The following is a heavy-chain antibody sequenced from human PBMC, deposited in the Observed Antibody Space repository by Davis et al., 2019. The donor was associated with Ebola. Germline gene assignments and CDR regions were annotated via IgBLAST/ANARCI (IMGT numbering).Heavy chain of an antibody. CDR1: GFTFSSYS. Sequence: PGGFLRLSCAASGFTFSSYSMNWVRQAPGKGLEWVSSISSSSSYIYYADSVRGRFTISRDNAKNSLYLQMNSLSAEDTAVYYCARAAGSSGWLSDFDYWGQGTLVTVSS. CDR2: ISSSSSYI. J-gene: IGHJ4*02. D-gene: IGHD6-19*01. CDR3: ARAAGSSGWLSDFDY. V-gene: IGHV3-21*01.